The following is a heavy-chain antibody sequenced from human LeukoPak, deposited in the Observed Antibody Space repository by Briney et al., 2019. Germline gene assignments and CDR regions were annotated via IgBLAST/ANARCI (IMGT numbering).Heavy chain of an antibody. CDR2: INSEGSST. Sequence: RGSLRLSCAASRFTFSSHWMHWVRQVPGKGLVWVSRINSEGSSTSYADSVKGRFTISRDNAKNTLYLQMNSLGVEDTAVYYCARGPSSGGFFVGDYWGQGTLVTVSS. CDR1: RFTFSSHW. D-gene: IGHD6-19*01. CDR3: ARGPSSGGFFVGDY. J-gene: IGHJ4*02. V-gene: IGHV3-74*01.